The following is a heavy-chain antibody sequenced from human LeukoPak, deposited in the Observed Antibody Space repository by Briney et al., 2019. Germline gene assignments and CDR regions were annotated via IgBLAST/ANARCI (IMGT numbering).Heavy chain of an antibody. CDR1: GYSISSDYY. CDR3: ATVGASHYGDWYFAY. D-gene: IGHD4-17*01. J-gene: IGHJ4*02. V-gene: IGHV4-38-2*01. Sequence: PSETLSLTCAVSGYSISSDYYGAWIRPPPGKGLEWIGNVDPSGSTYYNPSLKSRATISLDTSKKQFSLKLTTVTAADTAVYYCATVGASHYGDWYFAYWGQGTLVTVSS. CDR2: VDPSGST.